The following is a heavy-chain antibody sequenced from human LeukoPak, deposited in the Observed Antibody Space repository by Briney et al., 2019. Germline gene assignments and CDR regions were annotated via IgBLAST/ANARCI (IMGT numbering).Heavy chain of an antibody. J-gene: IGHJ5*02. CDR2: IYSSGST. CDR1: GVSISNYY. D-gene: IGHD6-19*01. Sequence: SETLSLTCTVSGVSISNYYWSWIRQPPGKGLEWIGYIYSSGSTNYNPSLKSRATISVDTSKFQFSLKVTSVTAADTAVYYCARHKRGSWQWLVPRFDPWGQGTLVTVSS. CDR3: ARHKRGSWQWLVPRFDP. V-gene: IGHV4-59*01.